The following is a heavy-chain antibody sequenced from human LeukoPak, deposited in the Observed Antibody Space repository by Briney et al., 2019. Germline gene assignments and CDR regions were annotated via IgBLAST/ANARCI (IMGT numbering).Heavy chain of an antibody. CDR3: ARDRGNDDFDI. D-gene: IGHD3-10*01. CDR1: GGSFSGYY. J-gene: IGHJ3*02. Sequence: SETLSLTCAVYGGSFSGYYWSWIRQPPGKGLEWIGHIYYSGTTYYNPSLKSRVTISVDTSKNQFSLKLTSVTAADTAVYYCARDRGNDDFDIWGQGTMVTVSS. V-gene: IGHV4-34*09. CDR2: IYYSGTT.